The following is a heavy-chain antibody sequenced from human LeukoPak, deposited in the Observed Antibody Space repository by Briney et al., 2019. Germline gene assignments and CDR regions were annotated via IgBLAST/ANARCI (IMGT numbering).Heavy chain of an antibody. V-gene: IGHV4-59*01. CDR3: ERDQFWGADFDS. CDR1: NVAITNYY. Sequence: SQTLSLTCAVSNVAITNYYCSCIRQTTGKGLWWICVIYYTVSTRYNPSLKSRVTISIYTPKNQFSLNLSSVSPAGTAVYYCERDQFWGADFDSWGQGTLVTVSS. CDR2: IYYTVST. J-gene: IGHJ4*02. D-gene: IGHD3-16*01.